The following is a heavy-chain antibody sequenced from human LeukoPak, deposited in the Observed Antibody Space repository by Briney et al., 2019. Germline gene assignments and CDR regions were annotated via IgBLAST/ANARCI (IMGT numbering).Heavy chain of an antibody. Sequence: ASVKVSCKASGGTFSSYTISWVRQAPGQGLEWMGWISAYNGNTNYAQKLQGRVTMTTDTSTSTAYMELRSLRSDDTAVYYRARPHYDFWSGYPDYWGQGTLVTVSS. CDR3: ARPHYDFWSGYPDY. CDR1: GGTFSSYT. V-gene: IGHV1-18*01. J-gene: IGHJ4*02. D-gene: IGHD3-3*01. CDR2: ISAYNGNT.